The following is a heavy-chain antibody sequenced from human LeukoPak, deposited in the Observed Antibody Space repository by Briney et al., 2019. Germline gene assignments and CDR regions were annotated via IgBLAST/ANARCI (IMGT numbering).Heavy chain of an antibody. CDR1: GFTFSSYG. Sequence: PGRSLRLSCAASGFTFSSYGMYWVRQAPGKGLEWVALISYDGSNKYYADSVKGRFTISRDNSKNTLYLQRNSLRAEDTAVYYCAKDKFTYDSSGNSPQGYWGQGTLVTVSS. CDR2: ISYDGSNK. D-gene: IGHD6-19*01. V-gene: IGHV3-30*18. CDR3: AKDKFTYDSSGNSPQGY. J-gene: IGHJ4*02.